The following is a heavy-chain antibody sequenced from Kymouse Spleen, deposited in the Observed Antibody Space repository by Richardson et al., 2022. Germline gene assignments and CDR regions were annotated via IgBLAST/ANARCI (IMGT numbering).Heavy chain of an antibody. D-gene: IGHD3-10*01. Sequence: EVQLVESGGGLVQPGGSLRLSCAASGFTFSSYAMSWVRQAPGKGLEWVSAISGSGGSTYYADSVKGRFTISRDNSKNTLYLQMNSLRAEDTAVYYCAKRGYYGSGSYSSFDYWGQGTLVTVSS. J-gene: IGHJ4*02. CDR2: ISGSGGST. CDR3: AKRGYYGSGSYSSFDY. V-gene: IGHV3-23*04. CDR1: GFTFSSYA.